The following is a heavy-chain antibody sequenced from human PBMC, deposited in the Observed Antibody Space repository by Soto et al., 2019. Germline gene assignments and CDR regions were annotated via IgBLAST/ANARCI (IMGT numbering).Heavy chain of an antibody. Sequence: QVQLQESGPGLVKPSGTLSLTCDVSGGSISNNKWWSWVRQPPGKGLEWIGEIFHTGSTNLNPSLKSRVTLSVDKSNNQLSRKLTSVTAADTAMYYCATDDILAAYTFDCWGQGTLVTVSS. V-gene: IGHV4-4*02. CDR1: GGSISNNKW. J-gene: IGHJ5*01. D-gene: IGHD3-9*01. CDR2: IFHTGST. CDR3: ATDDILAAYTFDC.